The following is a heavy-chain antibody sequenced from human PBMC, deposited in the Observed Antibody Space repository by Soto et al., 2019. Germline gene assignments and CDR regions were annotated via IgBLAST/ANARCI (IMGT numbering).Heavy chain of an antibody. CDR2: IGSSGLSV. V-gene: IGHV3-11*01. J-gene: IGHJ6*03. CDR3: ARDLRQLLSHNYYYYYLDV. D-gene: IGHD2-2*01. Sequence: QVHLVESGGGLVKPGGSLRLSCAASGFTFSDYQMSWIRQAPGKGLEWVSYIGSSGLSVYYEDSVKGRFTISRDNANNSLYLEMNSLRAEDSAVYYCARDLRQLLSHNYYYYYLDVWGKGTMVSVSS. CDR1: GFTFSDYQ.